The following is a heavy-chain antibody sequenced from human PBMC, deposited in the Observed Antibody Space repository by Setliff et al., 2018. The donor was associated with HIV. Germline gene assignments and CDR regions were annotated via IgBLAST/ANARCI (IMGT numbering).Heavy chain of an antibody. CDR3: ARGALLAVFDFDH. CDR2: INVGKGDT. CDR1: GYTFTTYS. Sequence: ASVKVSCKAFGYTFTTYSLHWVRQAPGQSLEWMGWINVGKGDTKYSQEFQGRITITTDTSANTGYMELSSLRSDDTAVYFRARGALLAVFDFDHWGHGTLVTVSS. J-gene: IGHJ4*01. D-gene: IGHD3-10*01. V-gene: IGHV1-3*01.